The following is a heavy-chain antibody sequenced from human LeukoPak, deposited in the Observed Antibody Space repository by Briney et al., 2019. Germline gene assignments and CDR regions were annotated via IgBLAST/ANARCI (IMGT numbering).Heavy chain of an antibody. D-gene: IGHD2-21*02. CDR1: GDSVTSGGYF. V-gene: IGHV4-31*03. CDR2: ISNSGTT. CDR3: ARDVVVTSSPDAFDI. J-gene: IGHJ3*02. Sequence: PSETLSLTCTVSGDSVTSGGYFWNWIRQHPGKGLEWIGYISNSGTTSYNPSLKSRVSISVDTSNNQFSLRLSSVTAADTAVYYCARDVVVTSSPDAFDIWGQGTMVTASS.